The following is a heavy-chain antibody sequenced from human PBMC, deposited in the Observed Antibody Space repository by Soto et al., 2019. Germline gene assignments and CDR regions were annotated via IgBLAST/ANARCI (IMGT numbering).Heavy chain of an antibody. CDR1: GYEFTNYG. V-gene: IGHV1-18*04. D-gene: IGHD2-15*01. Sequence: QVQLVQSGTEVKKPGASVKVSCKASGYEFTNYGISWVRQAPGQGLEWMGWISAYNGNTKYEQTLQGRITMSTDTSTGTAYMELRRLRSDDTALYYCARSLALAVAASNNYLDPWGQGTLFIFFS. J-gene: IGHJ5*02. CDR2: ISAYNGNT. CDR3: ARSLALAVAASNNYLDP.